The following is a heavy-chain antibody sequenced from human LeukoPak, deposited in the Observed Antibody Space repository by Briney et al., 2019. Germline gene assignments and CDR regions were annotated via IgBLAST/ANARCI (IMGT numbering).Heavy chain of an antibody. V-gene: IGHV4-34*01. CDR2: INHSGST. CDR1: GGSFSGYS. J-gene: IGHJ3*02. D-gene: IGHD3-10*01. CDR3: ARPSTMVRGVIITIAFDI. Sequence: SETLSLTCAVYGGSFSGYSWTWIRQPPGKGLEWIGEINHSGSTNYNPSLKSRVTISVDTSKNQFSLKLSSVTAADTAVYYCARPSTMVRGVIITIAFDIWGQGTMVTVSS.